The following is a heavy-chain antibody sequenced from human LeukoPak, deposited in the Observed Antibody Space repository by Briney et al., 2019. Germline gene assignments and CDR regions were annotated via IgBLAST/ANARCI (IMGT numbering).Heavy chain of an antibody. CDR3: ARVEAQVLAPFDY. Sequence: ASVKVSCKASGYTFTGYYMHWVRQAPGQGLEWMGWINPNSGGTNYAQKFQGWVTMTRDTSISTAYMELSRLRSDDTAVYYCARVEAQVLAPFDYWGQGTLVTVSS. CDR2: INPNSGGT. J-gene: IGHJ4*02. D-gene: IGHD4/OR15-4a*01. CDR1: GYTFTGYY. V-gene: IGHV1-2*04.